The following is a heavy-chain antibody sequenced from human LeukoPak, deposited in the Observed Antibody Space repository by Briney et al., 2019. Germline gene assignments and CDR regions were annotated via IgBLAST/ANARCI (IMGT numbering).Heavy chain of an antibody. D-gene: IGHD1-26*01. J-gene: IGHJ3*02. Sequence: GESLKISCKGSGYTFSSNWIGWVRQMPGKGLEWMGIIYPGDSDTRYSPSFQGQVTISADKSSSTAYLQWSSLKASDTTMYYCARHRVGIYSRNHAFDIWGQGTMVTVSS. CDR1: GYTFSSNW. CDR2: IYPGDSDT. V-gene: IGHV5-51*01. CDR3: ARHRVGIYSRNHAFDI.